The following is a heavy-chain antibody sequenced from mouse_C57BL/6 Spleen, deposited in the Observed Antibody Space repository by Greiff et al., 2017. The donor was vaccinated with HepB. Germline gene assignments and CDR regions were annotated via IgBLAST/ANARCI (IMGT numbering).Heavy chain of an antibody. CDR2: ISGGGGNT. J-gene: IGHJ4*01. CDR3: ARRAYYGNYDAMDY. V-gene: IGHV5-9*01. CDR1: GFTFSSYT. D-gene: IGHD2-10*01. Sequence: DVMLVESGGGLVKPGGSLKLSCAASGFTFSSYTMSWVRQTPEKRLEWVATISGGGGNTYYPDSVKGRFTISRDNAKNTLYLQMSSLRSEDTALDYCARRAYYGNYDAMDYWGQGTSVTVSS.